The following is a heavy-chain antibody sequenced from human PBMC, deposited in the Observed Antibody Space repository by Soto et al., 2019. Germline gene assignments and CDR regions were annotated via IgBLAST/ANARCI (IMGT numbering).Heavy chain of an antibody. CDR1: GFTFSSYA. V-gene: IGHV3-23*01. D-gene: IGHD2-21*02. J-gene: IGHJ4*02. CDR2: ISGSGGST. Sequence: GGSLRLSCAASGFTFSSYAMSWVRQAPGKGLEWVSAISGSGGSTYYADSVKGRFTISRDNSKNTLYLQMNSLRAEDTAVYYCAKYYCGGDCYYRTKEYYFDYWGQGTLVTVSS. CDR3: AKYYCGGDCYYRTKEYYFDY.